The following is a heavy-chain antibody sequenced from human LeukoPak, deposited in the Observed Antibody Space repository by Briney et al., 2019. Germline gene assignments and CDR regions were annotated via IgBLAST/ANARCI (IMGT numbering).Heavy chain of an antibody. CDR3: ARGSPRFLEWLPYLDNWFDP. Sequence: SVKVSCKASGGTFSSYAISWVRQAPGQGLEWMGRIIPIFGTANYAQKFQGRVTITTDESTSTAYMELSSLRSEDTAVYYCARGSPRFLEWLPYLDNWFDPWGQGTLVTVSS. CDR1: GGTFSSYA. J-gene: IGHJ5*02. CDR2: IIPIFGTA. D-gene: IGHD3-3*01. V-gene: IGHV1-69*05.